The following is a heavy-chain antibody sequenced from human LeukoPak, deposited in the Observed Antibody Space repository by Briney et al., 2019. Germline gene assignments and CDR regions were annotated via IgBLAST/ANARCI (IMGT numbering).Heavy chain of an antibody. V-gene: IGHV3-23*01. D-gene: IGHD4-17*01. Sequence: GGSLRLSCVVSGITFNTYAMSWFRQAPGRGLNWVSGISGGGNTTYYTDSVKGRFAIYRDNSRNTLYLQMNSLRAEDTAVYFCAKGWATVPNDYWGQGTLVTVSS. CDR3: AKGWATVPNDY. CDR1: GITFNTYA. J-gene: IGHJ4*02. CDR2: ISGGGNTT.